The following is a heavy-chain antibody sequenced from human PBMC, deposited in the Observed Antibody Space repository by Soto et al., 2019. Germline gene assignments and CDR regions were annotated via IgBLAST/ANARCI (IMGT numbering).Heavy chain of an antibody. V-gene: IGHV3-21*01. Sequence: EVQLVESGGGLVKPGGSLRLSCAASGLTFSSYSMNWVRQAPGKGLEWVSSISSSSSYIYYADSVKGRFTISRDNAKNSLYLQMNSLRAEDTAVYYCARDFLSGYGVDYWGQGTLVTVSS. CDR2: ISSSSSYI. J-gene: IGHJ4*02. CDR1: GLTFSSYS. CDR3: ARDFLSGYGVDY. D-gene: IGHD3-3*01.